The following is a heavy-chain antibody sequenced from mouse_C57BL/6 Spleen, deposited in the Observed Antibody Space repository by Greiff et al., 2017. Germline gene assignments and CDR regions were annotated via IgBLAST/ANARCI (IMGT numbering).Heavy chain of an antibody. CDR3: TTLTGTNY. D-gene: IGHD4-1*01. Sequence: VHVKQSGAELVRPGASVKLSCTASGFNIKDDYMHWVKQRPEQGLEWIGWIDPENGDTEYASKFQGKATITADTSSNTAYLQLSSLTSEDTAVYYCTTLTGTNYWGQGTTLTVSS. CDR1: GFNIKDDY. V-gene: IGHV14-4*01. J-gene: IGHJ2*01. CDR2: IDPENGDT.